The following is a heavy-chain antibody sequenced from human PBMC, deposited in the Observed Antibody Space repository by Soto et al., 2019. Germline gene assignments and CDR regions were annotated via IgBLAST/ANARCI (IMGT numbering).Heavy chain of an antibody. Sequence: QVQLQESGPGLVKPSETLSLTCTVSGGSISPHYWSWIRQSPGTGPGWIGYIYYSGSTNYNPSLKRRVSISVDTSKNQFSLKLSSVTASDTAVYYCAKGVGSGLLWFDPWGQGTLVTVSS. CDR1: GGSISPHY. V-gene: IGHV4-59*11. CDR3: AKGVGSGLLWFDP. CDR2: IYYSGST. J-gene: IGHJ5*02. D-gene: IGHD3-10*01.